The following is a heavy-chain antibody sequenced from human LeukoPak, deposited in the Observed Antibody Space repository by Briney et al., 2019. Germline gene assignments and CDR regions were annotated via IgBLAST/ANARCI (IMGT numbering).Heavy chain of an antibody. V-gene: IGHV3-30-3*01. CDR2: ISYDGSNK. CDR3: ARDQLGGGGGFDY. J-gene: IGHJ4*02. Sequence: GGSLRLSCAASGFTFSSYAMHWVRQAPGKGLEWVAVISYDGSNKYYADSVKGRFTISRDNSKNTLYLQMNSLRAEGTAVYYCARDQLGGGGGFDYWGQGTLVTVSS. CDR1: GFTFSSYA. D-gene: IGHD3-16*01.